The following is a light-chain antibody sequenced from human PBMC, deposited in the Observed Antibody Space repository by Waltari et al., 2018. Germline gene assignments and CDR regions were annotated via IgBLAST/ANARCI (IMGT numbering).Light chain of an antibody. CDR2: KVS. CDR1: QSLGSSDGHAY. Sequence: VVMTQSPIPLSVTLGQPASISCRASQSLGSSDGHAYLRWFHQRPGQSPRRLFYKVSDRDSWVPDRFSGSGAGTDFTLKISRVEAEDVGLYYCRQATHWPWTFGQGTKVEVK. V-gene: IGKV2-30*01. CDR3: RQATHWPWT. J-gene: IGKJ1*01.